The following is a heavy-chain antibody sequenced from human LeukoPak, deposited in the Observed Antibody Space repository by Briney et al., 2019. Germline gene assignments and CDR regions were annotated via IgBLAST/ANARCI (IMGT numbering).Heavy chain of an antibody. Sequence: ASETLSLTCTVSGVSITSYYWSWIRQPAGKGLEWIGRIYTSGSTNYNPSLKSRVTMSVDTSKNQFSLKLSSVTAADTAVYYCARDAYYYDSSGYLGVDYWGQGTLVAVSS. D-gene: IGHD3-22*01. CDR3: ARDAYYYDSSGYLGVDY. V-gene: IGHV4-4*07. CDR2: IYTSGST. CDR1: GVSITSYY. J-gene: IGHJ4*02.